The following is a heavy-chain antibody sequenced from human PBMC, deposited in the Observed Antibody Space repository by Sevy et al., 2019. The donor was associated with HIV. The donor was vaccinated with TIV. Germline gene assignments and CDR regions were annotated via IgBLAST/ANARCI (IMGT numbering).Heavy chain of an antibody. Sequence: GGSLRLSCAASGFTFSDYYINWIRQAPGKGLEWISYISSSGGTIYYADSVKGRFTISRDNAKNSLYLKMNSLRAEDTAVYYCAREDIADRHFDYWGQGTLVTVSS. D-gene: IGHD6-6*01. J-gene: IGHJ4*02. CDR3: AREDIADRHFDY. CDR1: GFTFSDYY. CDR2: ISSSGGTI. V-gene: IGHV3-11*01.